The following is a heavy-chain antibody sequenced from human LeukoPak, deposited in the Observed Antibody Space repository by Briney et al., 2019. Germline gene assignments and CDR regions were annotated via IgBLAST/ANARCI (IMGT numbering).Heavy chain of an antibody. V-gene: IGHV4-34*01. CDR3: ARDNGYNNGRPLDY. CDR1: GGSFSGYY. CDR2: INHSGST. D-gene: IGHD6-19*01. J-gene: IGHJ4*02. Sequence: SETLSLTCAVYGGSFSGYYWSWIRQPPGKGLEWIGEINHSGSTNYNPSLKSRVTISVDTSKNQFSLKLSSVTAADTAVYYCARDNGYNNGRPLDYWGQGTLVTVSS.